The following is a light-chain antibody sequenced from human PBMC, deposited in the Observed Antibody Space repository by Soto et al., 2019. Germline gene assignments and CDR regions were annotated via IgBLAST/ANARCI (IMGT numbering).Light chain of an antibody. Sequence: EIVMTQSPATLSVSPGERATLSCRASQSVSSNLAWYQQKPGQAPRLLIFDASSRASGVPHRFSAGGSGTDFTLIISSLQPEDFAVYYCQQRVNWPPTFGGGTKVDIK. CDR1: QSVSSN. V-gene: IGKV3-11*01. J-gene: IGKJ4*01. CDR3: QQRVNWPPT. CDR2: DAS.